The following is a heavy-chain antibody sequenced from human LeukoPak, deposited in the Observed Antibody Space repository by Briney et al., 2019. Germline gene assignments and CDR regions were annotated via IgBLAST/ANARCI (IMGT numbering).Heavy chain of an antibody. J-gene: IGHJ3*02. CDR1: GFTFSSYS. V-gene: IGHV3-48*04. D-gene: IGHD3-10*01. CDR2: ISSTRSTI. Sequence: PGGSLRLSCAASGFTFSSYSMNWVREAPGKGLEWVSYISSTRSTIYYADSVKGRFTISRDNAKNSLYLQMNSLRAEDTAVYYCATWFGEDAFDIWGQGIMVTVSS. CDR3: ATWFGEDAFDI.